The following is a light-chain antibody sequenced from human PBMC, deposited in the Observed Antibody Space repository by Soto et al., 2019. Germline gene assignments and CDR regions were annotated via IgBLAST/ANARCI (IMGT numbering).Light chain of an antibody. J-gene: IGKJ1*01. CDR3: QQYGSSPPWT. CDR1: QSVASRY. Sequence: EIVLTQSPGTLSLSPGERVTLSRRASQSVASRYLAWYQQRPGQAPRLLIYDASSRATGIPDRFSGSGSGTDFTLTISRLEPEDFAVYYCQQYGSSPPWTFGQGTKVDIK. V-gene: IGKV3-20*01. CDR2: DAS.